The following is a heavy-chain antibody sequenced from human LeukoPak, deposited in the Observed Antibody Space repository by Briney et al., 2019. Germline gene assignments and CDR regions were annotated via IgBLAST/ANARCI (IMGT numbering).Heavy chain of an antibody. Sequence: SETLSLTCTVSGGSISPYYWSWIRQSPGKGLEWIGYLYYTGSTNYNPSFKSRVTMSVDTSKSQFSLNLRSVTAADTAVYYCARVGGFDPWGQGTLVTVSS. CDR3: ARVGGFDP. CDR1: GGSISPYY. V-gene: IGHV4-59*01. J-gene: IGHJ5*02. CDR2: LYYTGST.